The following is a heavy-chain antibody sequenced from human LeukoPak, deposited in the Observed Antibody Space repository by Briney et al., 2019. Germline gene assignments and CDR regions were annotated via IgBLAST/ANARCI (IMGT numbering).Heavy chain of an antibody. J-gene: IGHJ5*02. CDR2: IYVDGRTT. CDR3: IRDFRSADL. Sequence: PGGSLRLSCVAPGFTFSNYWMHWVRQPPGKGLVWVSRIYVDGRTTNYADSVKGRSTISRDNAKNTVYLEMNSLSVEDTATYYCIRDFRSADLWGQGTLVTVTS. CDR1: GFTFSNYW. V-gene: IGHV3-74*01.